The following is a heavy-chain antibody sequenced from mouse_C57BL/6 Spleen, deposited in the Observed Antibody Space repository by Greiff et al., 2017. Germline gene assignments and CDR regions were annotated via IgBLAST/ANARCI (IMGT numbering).Heavy chain of an antibody. CDR3: ASGDIRYFDV. V-gene: IGHV1-69*01. CDR2: IDPSDSYT. J-gene: IGHJ1*03. D-gene: IGHD1-3*01. CDR1: GYTFTSYW. Sequence: QVQLQQPGAELVMPGASVKLSCKASGYTFTSYWMHWVKQRPGQGLEWIGEIDPSDSYTNYNQKFKGKSTLTVDKSSSTAYMQLSSLTSEDSAVYYCASGDIRYFDVWGTGTTVTVAS.